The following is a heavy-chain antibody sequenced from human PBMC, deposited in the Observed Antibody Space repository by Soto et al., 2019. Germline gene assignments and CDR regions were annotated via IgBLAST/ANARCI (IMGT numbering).Heavy chain of an antibody. D-gene: IGHD5-12*01. CDR2: IFYSGTT. CDR3: ATGAGWLRLDSRV. V-gene: IGHV4-39*02. Sequence: PSETLSLTCTVSGASISSNGYYWGWIRQPPGKGMEWIGSIFYSGTTHYNPSLRSRLSISVDTSKDVFSLKLSSLTAADTAIYYGATGAGWLRLDSRVWGLGTLVTVSS. CDR1: GASISSNGYY. J-gene: IGHJ4*02.